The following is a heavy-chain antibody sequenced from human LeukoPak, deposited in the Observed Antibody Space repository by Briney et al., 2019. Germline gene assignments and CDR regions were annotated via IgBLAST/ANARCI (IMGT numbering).Heavy chain of an antibody. CDR3: AKEGPLDE. CDR2: ISWNSGSI. J-gene: IGHJ4*02. CDR1: GFTFDDYA. Sequence: GGSLRLSCAASGFTFDDYAMHWVRQAPGKGLEWVSGISWNSGSIGYADSVKGRFTISRDNAKNSLYLQMNSLRAEDTALHYCAKEGPLDEWGQGTLVTVSS. V-gene: IGHV3-9*01. D-gene: IGHD1-1*01.